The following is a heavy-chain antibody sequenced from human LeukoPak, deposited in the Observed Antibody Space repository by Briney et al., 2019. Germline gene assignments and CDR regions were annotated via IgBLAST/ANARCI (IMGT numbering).Heavy chain of an antibody. V-gene: IGHV3-21*01. CDR2: ISSSSSYI. Sequence: GGSLRLSCAASGFTFSSYSMNWVRQAPGKGLEWVSSISSSSSYIYYADSVKGRFTISRDNAKNSLYLQMNSLRAEDTAVYYCVRDNIVVVPAFYYYGMDVWGQGTTVTVSS. CDR3: VRDNIVVVPAFYYYGMDV. J-gene: IGHJ6*02. D-gene: IGHD2-2*01. CDR1: GFTFSSYS.